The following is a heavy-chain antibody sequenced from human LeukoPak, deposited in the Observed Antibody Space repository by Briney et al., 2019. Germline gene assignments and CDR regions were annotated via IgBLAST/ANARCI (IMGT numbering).Heavy chain of an antibody. CDR1: GYTFTSYD. CDR2: MNPNSGNT. V-gene: IGHV1-8*01. J-gene: IGHJ5*02. D-gene: IGHD3-10*01. CDR3: ARKEYYYGSGSQGPLYWFDP. Sequence: ASVKVSCKASGYTFTSYDIHWVRQATGQGLEWMGWMNPNSGNTGYAQKFQGRVTMTRNTSISTAYMELSSLRSEDTAVYYCARKEYYYGSGSQGPLYWFDPWGQGTLVTVSS.